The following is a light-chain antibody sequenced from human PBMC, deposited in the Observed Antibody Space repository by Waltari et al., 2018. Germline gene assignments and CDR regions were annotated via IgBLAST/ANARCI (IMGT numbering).Light chain of an antibody. CDR2: WAS. CDR1: QSVLSSSNNKNY. Sequence: DIVMTQSPDSLAVSLGERATINCMSSQSVLSSSNNKNYLVWYQQKPGQPPKLLIYWASTRESGVPDRFSGGGSGTDFTLTISSLQAEDVAVYYCQQYYGSPLTFGGGTKVEIK. J-gene: IGKJ4*01. CDR3: QQYYGSPLT. V-gene: IGKV4-1*01.